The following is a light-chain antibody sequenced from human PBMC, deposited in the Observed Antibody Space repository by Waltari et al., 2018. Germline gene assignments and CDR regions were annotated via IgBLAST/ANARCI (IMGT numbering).Light chain of an antibody. CDR2: AAS. CDR1: QVIRGY. Sequence: TQLTQSPSSLAAPVGDRVTISCRTSQVIRGYLSWYQQKPGKAPKLLIYAASTLQSGVPSRFSGSGSGMDFNITISNLQPEDFATYYCQHFKTYPITFGQGTRLEIK. J-gene: IGKJ5*01. V-gene: IGKV1-9*01. CDR3: QHFKTYPIT.